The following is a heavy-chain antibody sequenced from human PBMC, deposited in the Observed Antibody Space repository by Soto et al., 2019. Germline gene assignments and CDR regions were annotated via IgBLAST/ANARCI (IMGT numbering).Heavy chain of an antibody. V-gene: IGHV3-64D*06. J-gene: IGHJ4*02. CDR3: VKGEYYYDSSGYYPFDY. CDR2: ISTNGGST. Sequence: XVFLRLSCSAAGFTFRIHAMPWVRQAPGKKLEYVSSISTNGGSTHYADSVKGRFTISRDNSKNTQYLQRSSLRADDKAVYYCVKGEYYYDSSGYYPFDYWGQGTLVTVSS. D-gene: IGHD3-22*01. CDR1: GFTFRIHA.